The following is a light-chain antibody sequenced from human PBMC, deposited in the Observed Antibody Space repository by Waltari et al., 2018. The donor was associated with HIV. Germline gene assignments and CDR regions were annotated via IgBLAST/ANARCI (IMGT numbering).Light chain of an antibody. Sequence: EVMLTQSPATLSVSPGETVTLSCRASQSVGASLAWYQHRPGQSPRRLVYGAYTTAPGVPARFRGRGFGTDFTLTISNLQSGDFAVYFCQQYSTWPLYTFGQGTKFEI. CDR3: QQYSTWPLYT. CDR2: GAY. V-gene: IGKV3-15*01. CDR1: QSVGAS. J-gene: IGKJ2*01.